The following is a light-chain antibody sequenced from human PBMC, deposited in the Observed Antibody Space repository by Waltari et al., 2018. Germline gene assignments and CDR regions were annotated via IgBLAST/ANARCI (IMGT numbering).Light chain of an antibody. CDR1: SSDVGCSNY. J-gene: IGLJ3*02. CDR3: SSYTRSSTLGV. V-gene: IGLV2-14*03. CDR2: DVS. Sequence: QYALTQPASVSGSPGQSITIPCSGTSSDVGCSNYVCWYPQHPGKAPKPMIDDVSNRPSGVSNRFSGSKSGNTASLTISGLQAEDEADYYCSSYTRSSTLGVFGGGTKLTVL.